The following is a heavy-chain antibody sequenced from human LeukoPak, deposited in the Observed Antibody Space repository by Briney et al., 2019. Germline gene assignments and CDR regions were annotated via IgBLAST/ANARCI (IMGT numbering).Heavy chain of an antibody. Sequence: ASVKVSCKVSGYTRTELSMHWVRQAPGKGREWMGGFDPEDGETIYAQKFQGRVTMTEDTSTDTAYMELSSLRSEDTAVYYCATIPPWSSSWYHWFDPWGQGTLVTVSS. V-gene: IGHV1-24*01. CDR2: FDPEDGET. D-gene: IGHD6-13*01. CDR3: ATIPPWSSSWYHWFDP. CDR1: GYTRTELS. J-gene: IGHJ5*02.